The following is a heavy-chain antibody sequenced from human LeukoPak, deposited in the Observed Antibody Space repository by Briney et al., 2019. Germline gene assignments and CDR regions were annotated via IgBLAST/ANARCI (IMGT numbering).Heavy chain of an antibody. J-gene: IGHJ4*02. CDR2: IYPGDSDT. CDR3: ARRSFYCSSTSCYPDY. Sequence: GESLKISCKGSGYSFTSYWIGWVRQMPGKGLEWMGIIYPGDSDTRYSPSFQGQVTISADKSISTAYLQWSSLKASDTAMYYCARRSFYCSSTSCYPDYWGQGTLVTVSS. CDR1: GYSFTSYW. D-gene: IGHD2-2*01. V-gene: IGHV5-51*01.